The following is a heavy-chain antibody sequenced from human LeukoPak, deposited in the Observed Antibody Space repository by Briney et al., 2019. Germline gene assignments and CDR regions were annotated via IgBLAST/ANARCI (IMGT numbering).Heavy chain of an antibody. CDR2: IKSKTDGGTT. Sequence: GGSLRLSCAASGFTFSNAWMSWVRQAPGKGLEWVGRIKSKTDGGTTDYAAPVKGRFTISRDDSKTTLYLQMSSLKTEDTAVYYWAKGNCYEAQFYYFYIDVWGQGTPVTISS. CDR1: GFTFSNAW. J-gene: IGHJ6*03. V-gene: IGHV3-15*01. CDR3: AKGNCYEAQFYYFYIDV. D-gene: IGHD2-21*01.